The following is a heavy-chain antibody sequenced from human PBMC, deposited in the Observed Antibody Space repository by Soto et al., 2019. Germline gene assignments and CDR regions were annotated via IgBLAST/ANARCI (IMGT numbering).Heavy chain of an antibody. CDR3: AKEVMAARPYYFDY. CDR1: GFTFSSYA. J-gene: IGHJ4*02. Sequence: EVHLLESGGGLVQPGGSLRLSCAASGFTFSSYAVSWARQTPGKGLEWVSTISASGAYTHYAHSVKGRFTISRDNYKNTLYLQMRSLRAGDTATYYCAKEVMAARPYYFDYWGQGTLVTVSS. V-gene: IGHV3-23*01. D-gene: IGHD6-6*01. CDR2: ISASGAYT.